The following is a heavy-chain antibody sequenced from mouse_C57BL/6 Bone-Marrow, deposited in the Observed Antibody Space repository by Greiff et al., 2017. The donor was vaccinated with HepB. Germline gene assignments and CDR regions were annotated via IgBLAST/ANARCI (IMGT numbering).Heavy chain of an antibody. Sequence: QVQLQQPGAELVKPGASVKVSCKASGYTFTSYWMHWVKQRPGQGLEWIGRIHPSDSDTNYNQKFKGKATLTVDKSSSTAYMQLSRLTSEDSAVYYCARRDYGLSLRVPVVSDWCKVVAKRSTCSFDYWGQGTTLTVSA. CDR2: IHPSDSDT. V-gene: IGHV1-74*01. D-gene: IGHD1-1*02. J-gene: IGHJ2*01. CDR3: ARRDYGLSLRVPVVSDWCKVVAKRSTCSFDY. CDR1: GYTFTSYW.